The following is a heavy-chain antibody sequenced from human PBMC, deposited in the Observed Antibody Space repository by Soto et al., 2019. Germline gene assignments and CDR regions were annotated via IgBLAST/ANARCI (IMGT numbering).Heavy chain of an antibody. Sequence: PSETLSLTCAVSGGSISSGGYSWSWIRQPPGKGLEWIGYIYHSGSTYYNPSLKSRVTISVDRSKNQFSLKLSSVTAADTAVYYCARVYQPRLSGYFEDWGQGTRVTVSS. D-gene: IGHD2-2*01. J-gene: IGHJ4*02. CDR1: GGSISSGGYS. CDR2: IYHSGST. V-gene: IGHV4-30-2*01. CDR3: ARVYQPRLSGYFED.